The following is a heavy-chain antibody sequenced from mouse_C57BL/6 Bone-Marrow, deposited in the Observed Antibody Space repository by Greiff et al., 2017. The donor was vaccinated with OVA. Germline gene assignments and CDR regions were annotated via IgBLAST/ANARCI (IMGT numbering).Heavy chain of an antibody. D-gene: IGHD1-3*01. CDR2: SYPRSGNT. CDR1: GYTFTSSG. V-gene: IGHV1-81*01. Sequence: QVLLQQSGAELARPGASVNLSCKASGYTFTSSGISWVKQRTGQGLEWIGESYPRSGNTYYNEKFKGKATLTADKSSSTSYMELRSLTSEDSAVYFCARGSGAYWGQGTVVTVSA. CDR3: ARGSGAY. J-gene: IGHJ3*01.